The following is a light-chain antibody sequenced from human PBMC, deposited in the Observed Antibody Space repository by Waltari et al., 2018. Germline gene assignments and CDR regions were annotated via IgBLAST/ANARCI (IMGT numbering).Light chain of an antibody. CDR3: QTGGHGTCV. V-gene: IGLV4-69*01. CDR2: VNSEGSH. J-gene: IGLJ3*02. CDR1: SGHTSNV. Sequence: QLVLTQSPSASASLGASVRLTCTLSSGHTSNVIAWHQQQPEKGPRYLMKVNSEGSHAKGDEIPGRFSGSSSGAERYRTIASLQSEDEADYYCQTGGHGTCVFGGGTKLTVL.